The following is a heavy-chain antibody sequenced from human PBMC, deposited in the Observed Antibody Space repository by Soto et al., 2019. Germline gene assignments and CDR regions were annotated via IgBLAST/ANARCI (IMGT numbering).Heavy chain of an antibody. J-gene: IGHJ3*01. Sequence: EVQVLESGGGVVQPGGSLRLSCVASGFTFRNYAMSWVRQAPGKGLEWVAGVGLSGGRTYYADSVKGRFAVSRDNSKNTLYLHMDSLRAEDTAVYYCAKVSGSNWKDDIYAFDVWGHGTMVTVSS. CDR2: VGLSGGRT. CDR1: GFTFRNYA. CDR3: AKVSGSNWKDDIYAFDV. V-gene: IGHV3-23*01. D-gene: IGHD1-20*01.